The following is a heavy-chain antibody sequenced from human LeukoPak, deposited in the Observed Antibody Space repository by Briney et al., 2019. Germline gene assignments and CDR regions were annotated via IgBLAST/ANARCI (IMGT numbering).Heavy chain of an antibody. J-gene: IGHJ4*02. CDR3: ASGRHDFVH. CDR2: ISYDGSNK. D-gene: IGHD3-16*01. CDR1: GFTFSSYA. Sequence: GGSLRLSCAASGFTFSSYAMHWVRQAPGKGLEWVAVISYDGSNKYYADSVEGRFTISRDNARNSLHLQMNSVRAEDTAVYYCASGRHDFVHWGQGTLVTVSS. V-gene: IGHV3-30*07.